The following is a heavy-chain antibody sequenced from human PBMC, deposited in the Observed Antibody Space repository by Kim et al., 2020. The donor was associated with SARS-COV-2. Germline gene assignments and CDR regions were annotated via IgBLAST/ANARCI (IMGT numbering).Heavy chain of an antibody. D-gene: IGHD6-13*01. Sequence: PSLKSRVNISVDTSKNQFPLKRRSGTAADTAVYYCARSPGYSSSRAAFDIWGQGTMVTVSS. CDR3: ARSPGYSSSRAAFDI. V-gene: IGHV4-4*09. J-gene: IGHJ3*02.